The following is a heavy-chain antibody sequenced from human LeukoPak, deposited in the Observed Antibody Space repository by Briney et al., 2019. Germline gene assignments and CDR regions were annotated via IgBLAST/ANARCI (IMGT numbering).Heavy chain of an antibody. D-gene: IGHD6-6*01. CDR1: GFTFSSYS. V-gene: IGHV3-21*04. CDR2: ISSSSSYI. J-gene: IGHJ4*02. Sequence: PGGSLRLSCAASGFTFSSYSMNWVRQAPGKGLEWVSSISSSSSYIYYADSVKGRFTISRDNSKNTLYLQMNSLRAEDTAVYYCAKDSSPLQIAARPDWGQGTLVTVSS. CDR3: AKDSSPLQIAARPD.